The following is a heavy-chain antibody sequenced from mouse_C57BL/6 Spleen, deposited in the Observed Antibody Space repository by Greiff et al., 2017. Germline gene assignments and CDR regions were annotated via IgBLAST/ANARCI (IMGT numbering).Heavy chain of an antibody. V-gene: IGHV1-64*01. CDR3: AHYCGSSYCDAMDY. CDR2: IHPTSGST. Sequence: QVQLQQPGAELVKPGASVKLSCKASGYTFTSYWMHWVKQRPGQGLEWIGMIHPTSGSTNYNEKFKSKATLTVAKSSSTAYMQLSSLTSGDSAVYYCAHYCGSSYCDAMDYWGQGTSVTVSS. J-gene: IGHJ4*01. D-gene: IGHD1-1*01. CDR1: GYTFTSYW.